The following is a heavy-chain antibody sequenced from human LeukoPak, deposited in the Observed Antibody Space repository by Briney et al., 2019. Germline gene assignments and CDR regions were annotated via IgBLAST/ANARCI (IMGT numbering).Heavy chain of an antibody. Sequence: ASVKVSCKASGYTFTGYYMHWVRQAPGQGLEWMGWINPNSGGTNYAQKFQGRVTMTRDTSISTAYMELSRLRSDDTAVYYCAREDGYCSSTSCYGSGGYYYYYMDVWGKGTTVTVSS. J-gene: IGHJ6*03. D-gene: IGHD2-2*01. CDR3: AREDGYCSSTSCYGSGGYYYYYMDV. CDR1: GYTFTGYY. V-gene: IGHV1-2*02. CDR2: INPNSGGT.